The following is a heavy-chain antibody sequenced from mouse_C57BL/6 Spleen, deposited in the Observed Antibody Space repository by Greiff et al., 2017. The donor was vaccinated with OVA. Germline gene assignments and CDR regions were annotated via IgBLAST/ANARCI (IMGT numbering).Heavy chain of an antibody. J-gene: IGHJ2*01. V-gene: IGHV5-6*01. D-gene: IGHD4-1*01. Sequence: EVKLMESGGDLVKPGGSLKLSCAASGFTFSSYGMSWVRQTPDKRLEWVATISSGGSYTYYPDSVKGRFTISRDNAKNTLYLQMSSLKSEDTAMYYCARHEAGTEYYFDYWGKGTTLTVSS. CDR1: GFTFSSYG. CDR2: ISSGGSYT. CDR3: ARHEAGTEYYFDY.